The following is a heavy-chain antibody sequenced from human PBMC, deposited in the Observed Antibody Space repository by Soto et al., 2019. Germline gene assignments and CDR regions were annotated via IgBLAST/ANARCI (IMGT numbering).Heavy chain of an antibody. V-gene: IGHV1-18*04. D-gene: IGHD2-21*01. CDR2: ISAYNGNT. J-gene: IGHJ6*02. CDR3: ASHIVVVNAISGSYYYGMDV. CDR1: GYTFTSYG. Sequence: ASVKVSCKASGYTFTSYGISWVRQAPGQGLEWMGWISAYNGNTNYAQKLQGRVTMTTDTSTSTAYMELRSLRSDDTAVYYCASHIVVVNAISGSYYYGMDVWGQGTTVTVSS.